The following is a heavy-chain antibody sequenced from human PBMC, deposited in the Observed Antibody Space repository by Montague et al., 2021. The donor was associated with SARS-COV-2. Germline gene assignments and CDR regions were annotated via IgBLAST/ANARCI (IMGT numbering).Heavy chain of an antibody. D-gene: IGHD2-15*01. J-gene: IGHJ4*02. CDR2: LYYSGST. CDR3: ARAQNICFIANCVNYFDL. CDR1: DNSMGGYY. V-gene: IGHV4-59*01. Sequence: SETLSLTCNVSDNSMGGYYWSWIRQSPGKGLEWIGYLYYSGSTSINPSLRSRVTISADTSKSQVSLKMTSVTTADTAVYYCARAQNICFIANCVNYFDLWGLGALVTVSS.